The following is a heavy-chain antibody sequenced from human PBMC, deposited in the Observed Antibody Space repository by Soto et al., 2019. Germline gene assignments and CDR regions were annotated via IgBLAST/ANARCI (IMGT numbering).Heavy chain of an antibody. V-gene: IGHV3-48*01. CDR3: ARDDYPYYDDSSGYHFDY. D-gene: IGHD3-22*01. CDR1: GFTFSTYN. CDR2: ISDSSSTI. Sequence: PGGSLRLSCAASGFTFSTYNMNWVRQAPGKGLEWVSYISDSSSTIHYAGSVKGRFTISRDNAKNSLYLQMNSLRAEDTAVYYCARDDYPYYDDSSGYHFDYWGQGALVTVSS. J-gene: IGHJ4*02.